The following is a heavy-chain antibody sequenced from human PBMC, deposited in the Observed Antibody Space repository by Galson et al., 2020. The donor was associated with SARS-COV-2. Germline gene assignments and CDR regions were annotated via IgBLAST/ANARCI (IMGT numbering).Heavy chain of an antibody. CDR3: ARQGLYYYDSSGYYTDAFDI. CDR2: IYYSGST. V-gene: IGHV4-39*01. Sequence: SETLSLTCTVSGGSISSSSYYWGWIRQPPGKGLEWIGSIYYSGSTYYNPSLKSRVTISVDTSKNQFSLKLSSVTAADTAVYYCARQGLYYYDSSGYYTDAFDIWCQGTMVTVSS. J-gene: IGHJ3*02. D-gene: IGHD3-22*01. CDR1: GGSISSSSYY.